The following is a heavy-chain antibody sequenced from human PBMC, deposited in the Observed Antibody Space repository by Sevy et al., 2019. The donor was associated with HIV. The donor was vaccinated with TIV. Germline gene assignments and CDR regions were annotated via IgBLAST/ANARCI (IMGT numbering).Heavy chain of an antibody. J-gene: IGHJ6*02. Sequence: GGSLRLSCAASGFTLSNNHMHWVRQAPGKGLEWVAAMWYDGSNEYYADSVKGRFTISRDNSKNTLDLQMNSLRAEDTAAYYCARDNLALDVWGQGTTVTVSS. V-gene: IGHV3-33*01. CDR3: ARDNLALDV. CDR2: MWYDGSNE. CDR1: GFTLSNNH.